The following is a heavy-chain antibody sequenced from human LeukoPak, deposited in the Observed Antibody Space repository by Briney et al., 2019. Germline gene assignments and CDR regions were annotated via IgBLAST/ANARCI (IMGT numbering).Heavy chain of an antibody. Sequence: GGSLRLSCAASGFTFSSYSMNWVRQAPGKGLEWVSSISSSSYIYYADSVKGRFTISRDNAKNSLYLQMNSLRAEDTAVYYCARAGGSGYCSGGSCYYYGMDVWGQGTTVTVSS. CDR2: ISSSSYI. J-gene: IGHJ6*02. D-gene: IGHD2-15*01. CDR1: GFTFSSYS. V-gene: IGHV3-21*01. CDR3: ARAGGSGYCSGGSCYYYGMDV.